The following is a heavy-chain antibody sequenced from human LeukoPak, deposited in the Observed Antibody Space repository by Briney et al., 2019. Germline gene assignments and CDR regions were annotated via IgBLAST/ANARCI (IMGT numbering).Heavy chain of an antibody. CDR2: ISYDGSNK. V-gene: IGHV3-30-3*01. D-gene: IGHD3-10*01. CDR3: AKDRSGSLDAIDI. Sequence: GGSLRLSCAASGFTFSSYAMHWVRQAPGKGLEWVAVISYDGSNKYYADSVKGRFTISRDNSKNTLYLQMNSLRAEDTAVYYCAKDRSGSLDAIDIWGQGTMVTVSS. J-gene: IGHJ3*02. CDR1: GFTFSSYA.